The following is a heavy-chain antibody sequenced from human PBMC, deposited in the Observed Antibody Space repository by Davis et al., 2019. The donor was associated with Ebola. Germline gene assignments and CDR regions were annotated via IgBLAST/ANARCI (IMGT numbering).Heavy chain of an antibody. Sequence: PGGSLRLSCAASGFTFSSYWMTWVRQAPGRGLEWVANIKQDGSETYYVDSVKGRFTISRDNAKNSLYLQMNSLRAEDTAVYYCARGGRNIVVVPAAKGHAFDIWGQGTMVTVSS. CDR2: IKQDGSET. J-gene: IGHJ3*02. V-gene: IGHV3-7*01. CDR1: GFTFSSYW. D-gene: IGHD2-2*01. CDR3: ARGGRNIVVVPAAKGHAFDI.